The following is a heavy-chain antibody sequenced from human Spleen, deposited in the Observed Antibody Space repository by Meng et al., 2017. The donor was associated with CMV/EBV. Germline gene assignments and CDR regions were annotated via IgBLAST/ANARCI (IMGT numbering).Heavy chain of an antibody. V-gene: IGHV3-23*01. CDR3: ARVAAAGRGMDV. J-gene: IGHJ6*02. CDR1: GFTFSSYA. Sequence: GGSLRLSCAASGFTFSSYAMSWVRQAPGKGLEWVSAISGSVGSTYYADSVKGRFTISRDNSKNTLYLQMNSLRAEDTAVYYCARVAAAGRGMDVWGQGTTVTVSS. D-gene: IGHD6-13*01. CDR2: ISGSVGST.